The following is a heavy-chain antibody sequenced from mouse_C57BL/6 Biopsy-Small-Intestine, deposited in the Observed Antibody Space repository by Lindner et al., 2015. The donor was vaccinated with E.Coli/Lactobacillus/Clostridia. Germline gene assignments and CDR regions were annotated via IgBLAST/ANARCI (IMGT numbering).Heavy chain of an antibody. CDR1: GYSSTFNN. V-gene: IGHV1S135*01. CDR3: ARLGTGYYLDY. CDR2: IDPYIGAT. Sequence: VQLQESGPELVKPGASVKMPCKASGYSSTFNNMHWVKQSHEKSLEWIGYIDPYIGATSYNQKFKGKATLTVDKSSSTAYMQLNSLTSEDSAVYYCARLGTGYYLDYWGQGTTLTVSS. J-gene: IGHJ2*01. D-gene: IGHD4-1*01.